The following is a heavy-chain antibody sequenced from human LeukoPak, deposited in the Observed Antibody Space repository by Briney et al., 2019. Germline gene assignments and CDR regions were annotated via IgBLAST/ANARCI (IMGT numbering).Heavy chain of an antibody. Sequence: ASVKVSCKASGYTFTSYGISWVRQAPGQGLEWMGWISAYNGNTNYAQKLQGRVTMTTDTSTSTAYMELRSLRSDDTAVYYCARLPYEYVWGSYRYTLDDWGQGTLVTVSS. D-gene: IGHD3-16*02. CDR3: ARLPYEYVWGSYRYTLDD. CDR1: GYTFTSYG. V-gene: IGHV1-18*01. CDR2: ISAYNGNT. J-gene: IGHJ4*02.